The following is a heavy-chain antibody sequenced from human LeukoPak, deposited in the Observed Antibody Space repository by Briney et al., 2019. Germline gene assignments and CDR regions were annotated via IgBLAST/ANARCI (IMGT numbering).Heavy chain of an antibody. CDR2: ISSSGSTI. CDR3: ARADYYDSSGYYSGWAFDI. CDR1: GFTFSDYY. D-gene: IGHD3-22*01. J-gene: IGHJ3*02. V-gene: IGHV3-11*04. Sequence: GGSLRLSCAASGFTFSDYYMSWIRQAPGKGLEWVSYISSSGSTIYYADSVKGRFTISRDNAKNSLYLQMNSLRAEDTAVYYCARADYYDSSGYYSGWAFDIWGQGTMVTVSS.